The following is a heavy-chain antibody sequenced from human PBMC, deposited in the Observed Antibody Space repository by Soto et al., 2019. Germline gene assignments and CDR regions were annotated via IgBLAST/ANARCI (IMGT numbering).Heavy chain of an antibody. CDR3: ARAGYWNLDS. CDR1: ANSITKDMW. CDR2: VHHSKVA. V-gene: IGHV4-4*02. D-gene: IGHD1-1*01. J-gene: IGHJ4*02. Sequence: QVLVQESGPRVVKPSGTLSLTCVVSANSITKDMWWSWVSQPPGKGLEWIAEVHHSKVALYGPSLRSRVTVSADIFDNKVSLELRSIDIADTAVYYCARAGYWNLDSWGQGTPVTVSS.